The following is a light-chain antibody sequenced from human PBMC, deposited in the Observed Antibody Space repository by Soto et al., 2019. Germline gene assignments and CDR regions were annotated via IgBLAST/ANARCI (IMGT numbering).Light chain of an antibody. CDR2: DAS. CDR3: QQYDNLR. J-gene: IGKJ4*01. V-gene: IGKV1-33*01. CDR1: QDISNY. Sequence: DIQMTQSPSSLYASVGDRVTITCQASQDISNYLNWYQQKTGKAPKLLINDASNLETGVPSRFSGSGSGTDFTFTISSLQPEDIATYYCQQYDNLRFGGGTKVEIK.